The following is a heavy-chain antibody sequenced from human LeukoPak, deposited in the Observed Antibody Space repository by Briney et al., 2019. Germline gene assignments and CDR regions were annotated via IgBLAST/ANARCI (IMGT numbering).Heavy chain of an antibody. J-gene: IGHJ6*02. CDR3: ARGSGMDV. Sequence: KGLEWIGEINHSGSTNYNPSLKSRVTISVDTSKNQFSLKLSSVTAADTAVYYCARGSGMDVWGQGTTVTVSS. V-gene: IGHV4-34*01. CDR2: INHSGST.